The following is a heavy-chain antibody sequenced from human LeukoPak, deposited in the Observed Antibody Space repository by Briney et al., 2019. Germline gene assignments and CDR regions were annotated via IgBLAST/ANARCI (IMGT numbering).Heavy chain of an antibody. CDR3: ARRMVRGAVDY. CDR2: IYYSGST. CDR1: GGSISSYY. D-gene: IGHD3-10*01. V-gene: IGHV4-59*01. Sequence: PSQTLSLTCTVSGGSISSYYWSWIRQPPGKGLEWIGYIYYSGSTNYNPSLKSRVTISVDTSKNQFSLKLSSVTAADTAVYYCARRMVRGAVDYWGQGTLVTVSS. J-gene: IGHJ4*02.